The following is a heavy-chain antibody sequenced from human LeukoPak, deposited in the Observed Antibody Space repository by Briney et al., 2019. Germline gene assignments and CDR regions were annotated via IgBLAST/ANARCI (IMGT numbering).Heavy chain of an antibody. CDR1: GGTFSSYA. V-gene: IGHV1-69*05. CDR2: IIPIFGTA. Sequence: ASVKVSCKASGGTFSSYAISWVRQAPGQGLEWMGRIIPIFGTANYAQKFQGRVTITTDESTSTAYMELSSLRSEDTAAYYCARVYGDYGFDYWGQGTLVTVSS. D-gene: IGHD4-17*01. J-gene: IGHJ4*02. CDR3: ARVYGDYGFDY.